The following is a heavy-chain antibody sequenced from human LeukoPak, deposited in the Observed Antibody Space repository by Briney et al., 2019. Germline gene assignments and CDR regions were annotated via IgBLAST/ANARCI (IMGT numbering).Heavy chain of an antibody. CDR2: ISGSGGST. V-gene: IGHV3-23*01. J-gene: IGHJ4*02. D-gene: IGHD6-19*01. CDR1: GFTFSSYA. Sequence: GGSLRLSCAASGFTFSSYAMSWVRPAPGKGLEWVSAISGSGGSTYYADSVKGRFTISRDNAKNSLYLQMNSLRAEDTAVYYCARDRGSSGKNGFDYWGQGTLVTVSS. CDR3: ARDRGSSGKNGFDY.